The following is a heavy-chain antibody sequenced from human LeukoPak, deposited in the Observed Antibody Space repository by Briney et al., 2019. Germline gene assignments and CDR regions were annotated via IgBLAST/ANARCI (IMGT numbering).Heavy chain of an antibody. Sequence: TGGSLRLSCAASGFTFSTYWMHWVRQAPGKGLVWVSRINHDGSSAIYADSVKGRFTISRDNAKNKLYLQMNSLRAEDTAVHYCTRSRDYNSGSYPGFWGQGILVTVSS. CDR3: TRSRDYNSGSYPGF. D-gene: IGHD3-10*01. J-gene: IGHJ4*02. V-gene: IGHV3-74*01. CDR2: INHDGSSA. CDR1: GFTFSTYW.